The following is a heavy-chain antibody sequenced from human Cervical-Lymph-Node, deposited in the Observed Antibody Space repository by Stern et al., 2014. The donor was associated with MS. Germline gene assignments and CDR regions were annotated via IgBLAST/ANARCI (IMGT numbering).Heavy chain of an antibody. V-gene: IGHV1-2*06. CDR2: LNPNSDDP. D-gene: IGHD3-22*01. CDR1: GYTFTAFF. CDR3: AREATRIVVGIDY. Sequence: QDQLVQSGTKMQKPGASVKVSCKASGYTFTAFFIHWVRQVPGQGLEWMGRLNPNSDDPTYAQNFQDRVTLTRDTSIGTAYLELSILPSADTAVYYCAREATRIVVGIDYWGQGTQVTVSS. J-gene: IGHJ4*02.